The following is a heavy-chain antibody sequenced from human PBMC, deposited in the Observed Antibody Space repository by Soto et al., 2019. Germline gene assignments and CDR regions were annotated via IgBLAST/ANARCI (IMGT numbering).Heavy chain of an antibody. CDR1: GFTVSSNY. D-gene: IGHD5-18*01. Sequence: EVQLVESGGGLVQPGGSLRLSCAASGFTVSSNYMSWVRQAPGKGLEWVSVIYSGGSTYYADSVKGRFTSSRDNSKNTLYLQMNSLRAEDKAVYYCARSDTAMDLAANGYWGQGTLVTVSS. CDR3: ARSDTAMDLAANGY. J-gene: IGHJ4*02. CDR2: IYSGGST. V-gene: IGHV3-66*01.